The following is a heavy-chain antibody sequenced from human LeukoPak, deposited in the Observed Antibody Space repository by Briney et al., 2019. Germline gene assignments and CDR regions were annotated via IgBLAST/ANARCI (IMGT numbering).Heavy chain of an antibody. Sequence: GRSLRLSCAASGFTFSSYGMHWVRQAPGKGLEWVAVISYDGSNKYYADSVKGRFTISRDNSKNTLYLQMNSLRAEDTAVYYCAKEWLRSPRYYYYGMDVWGQGTTDTVSS. CDR1: GFTFSSYG. D-gene: IGHD5-12*01. J-gene: IGHJ6*02. CDR3: AKEWLRSPRYYYYGMDV. V-gene: IGHV3-30*18. CDR2: ISYDGSNK.